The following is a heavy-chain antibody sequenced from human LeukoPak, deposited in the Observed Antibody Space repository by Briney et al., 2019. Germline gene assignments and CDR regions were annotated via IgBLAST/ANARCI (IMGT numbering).Heavy chain of an antibody. J-gene: IGHJ1*01. V-gene: IGHV4-39*01. Sequence: SETLSLTCTVSGGSISSSRYYWGWIRQPPGKGLEWIGNVYYSGSTYYNPSLKSLVSISVDTSKNQFSLKLSSVTAADTAGYYCAGGPAGGYFQHWGQGTLVTVSS. CDR1: GGSISSSRYY. CDR3: AGGPAGGYFQH. CDR2: VYYSGST. D-gene: IGHD2-15*01.